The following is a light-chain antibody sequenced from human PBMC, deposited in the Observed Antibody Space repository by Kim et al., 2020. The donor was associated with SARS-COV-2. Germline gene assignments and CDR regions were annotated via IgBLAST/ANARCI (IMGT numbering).Light chain of an antibody. Sequence: SPGERATLSCKASQTVVNNLASYQQKPGQAPRLLIYAASTRANGIAARFSGSGSGTDFTLTITSLQSEDSAVYYCQQYNDWPSITFGRGTRLQIK. CDR1: QTVVNN. V-gene: IGKV3-15*01. J-gene: IGKJ5*01. CDR2: AAS. CDR3: QQYNDWPSIT.